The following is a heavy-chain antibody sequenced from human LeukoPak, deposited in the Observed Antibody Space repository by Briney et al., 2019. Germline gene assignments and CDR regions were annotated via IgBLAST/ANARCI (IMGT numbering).Heavy chain of an antibody. Sequence: PGGSLRLSCAASGFTFSNYNMNWVRQAPGKGLEWVSSISSSSSYIYYADSVKGRFTISRDNAKISLFLQMNSLRAEDTAVYYCAKEKWGAKFGALDYWGQGTLVTVSS. J-gene: IGHJ4*02. CDR3: AKEKWGAKFGALDY. D-gene: IGHD3-10*01. CDR1: GFTFSNYN. CDR2: ISSSSSYI. V-gene: IGHV3-21*01.